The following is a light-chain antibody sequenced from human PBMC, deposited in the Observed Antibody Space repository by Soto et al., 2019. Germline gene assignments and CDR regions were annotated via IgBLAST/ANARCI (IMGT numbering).Light chain of an antibody. Sequence: QSALTQPRSVSGSPGQSVTISCTGTSSDVGGYNYVSWYQQYPGKAPKLMVYDVTQRPSGVPDRFSGSKSGNTASLTISGLQAEDEADYYCSSYAGSYIHSLFGTGTKVTV. J-gene: IGLJ1*01. V-gene: IGLV2-11*01. CDR3: SSYAGSYIHSL. CDR1: SSDVGGYNY. CDR2: DVT.